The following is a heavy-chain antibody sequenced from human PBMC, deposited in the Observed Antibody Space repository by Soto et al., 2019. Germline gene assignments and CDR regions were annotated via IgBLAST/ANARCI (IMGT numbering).Heavy chain of an antibody. CDR1: GFTFSSYS. CDR3: AREGVQHGSGPYYYYGMDV. V-gene: IGHV3-21*01. J-gene: IGHJ6*02. CDR2: ISSSSSYT. D-gene: IGHD3-10*01. Sequence: EVQLVESGGGLVKPGGSLRLSCAASGFTFSSYSMNWVRQAPGKGLEWVSSISSSSSYTYYADSVKGRFTISRDNAKNSLYRQMNSLRAEDTAVYYCAREGVQHGSGPYYYYGMDVWGQGTTVTVSS.